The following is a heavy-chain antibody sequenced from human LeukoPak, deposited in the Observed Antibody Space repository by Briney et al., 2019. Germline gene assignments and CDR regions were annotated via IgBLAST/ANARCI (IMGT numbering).Heavy chain of an antibody. Sequence: PGGSLRLSCAASGFPFSNYWMHWVRQAPGKGLVWVSRVNSDGSTTNYADSVKGRFTVSRDNAENTLYMRMNSLRPEDTAVYYCARGYYSGSRFDSWGKGT. D-gene: IGHD6-13*01. CDR1: GFPFSNYW. CDR2: VNSDGSTT. V-gene: IGHV3-74*01. CDR3: ARGYYSGSRFDS. J-gene: IGHJ4*02.